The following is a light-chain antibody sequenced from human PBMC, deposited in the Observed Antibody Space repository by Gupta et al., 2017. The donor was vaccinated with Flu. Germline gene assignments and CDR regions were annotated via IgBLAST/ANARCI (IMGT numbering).Light chain of an antibody. J-gene: IGLJ2*01. V-gene: IGLV1-40*01. CDR3: QSYDNTLSESKV. CDR1: NGGSLD. Sequence: NGGSLDVHWYQQHPGAAPTLLIYENNKHRSGVPDQFSGSKSGMSTSLVITGRQAEDEAIYYCQSYDNTLSESKVFGGGTKLTVL. CDR2: ENN.